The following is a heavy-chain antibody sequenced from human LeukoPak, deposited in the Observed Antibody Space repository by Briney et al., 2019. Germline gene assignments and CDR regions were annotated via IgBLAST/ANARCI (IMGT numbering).Heavy chain of an antibody. CDR2: IYHSGST. CDR1: GYSISSGYY. D-gene: IGHD7-27*01. V-gene: IGHV4-38-2*01. Sequence: PSETLSLTCAVSGYSISSGYYWGWIRQPPRKGLEWIGSIYHSGSTYYNPSLKSRVTISVDTSKNQFSLKLSSVTAADTAVYYCARHVNWGFDYWGQGTLVTVSS. J-gene: IGHJ4*02. CDR3: ARHVNWGFDY.